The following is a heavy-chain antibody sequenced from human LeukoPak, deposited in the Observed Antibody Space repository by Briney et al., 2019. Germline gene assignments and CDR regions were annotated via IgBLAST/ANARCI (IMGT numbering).Heavy chain of an antibody. D-gene: IGHD3-10*01. J-gene: IGHJ6*02. CDR3: ASLNTFEYYYGYESPTNYYYYGMDV. Sequence: ASVKVSCKASGYTFTSYGISWVRQAPGQGLEWMGWISAYNGNTNYAQKLQGRVTMTTDTSTSTAYMELRNLRSDDTAVYYCASLNTFEYYYGYESPTNYYYYGMDVWGQGTTVTVSS. V-gene: IGHV1-18*01. CDR2: ISAYNGNT. CDR1: GYTFTSYG.